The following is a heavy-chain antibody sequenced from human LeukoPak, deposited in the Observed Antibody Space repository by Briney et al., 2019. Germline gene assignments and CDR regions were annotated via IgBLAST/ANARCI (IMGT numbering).Heavy chain of an antibody. D-gene: IGHD2-15*01. CDR3: ARVVAGSIDY. Sequence: PSETLSLTCAVYGGSFSGYYWSWIRQPPGKGLEWIGEINHSGSTNYNPSLKSRVTISVDTSKNQFSLKLSSETAADTAVYYCARVVAGSIDYWGQGTLVTVSS. V-gene: IGHV4-34*01. J-gene: IGHJ4*02. CDR2: INHSGST. CDR1: GGSFSGYY.